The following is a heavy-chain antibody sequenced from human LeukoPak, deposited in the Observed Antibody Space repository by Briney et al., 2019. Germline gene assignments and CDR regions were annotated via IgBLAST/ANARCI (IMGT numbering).Heavy chain of an antibody. CDR3: ARNARYNWFDP. V-gene: IGHV4-59*01. J-gene: IGHJ5*02. Sequence: PSETLSLTCTVSGGSISNYYWNWIRQPPGKGLEWIGYIYYTGNTNYNPSLKSRVTISVDTSKNQFSLKVSSVTAADTAVYYCARNARYNWFDPWGQGTLVTVSS. CDR1: GGSISNYY. CDR2: IYYTGNT.